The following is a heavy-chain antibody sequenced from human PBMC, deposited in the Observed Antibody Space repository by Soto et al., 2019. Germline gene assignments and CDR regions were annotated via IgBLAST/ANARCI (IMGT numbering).Heavy chain of an antibody. CDR2: ISSSSSYI. D-gene: IGHD5-12*01. J-gene: IGHJ4*02. CDR3: ARPDIVATITTSCDY. V-gene: IGHV3-21*01. Sequence: GRSLRLSCAASGFTFSSYSMNWVRQAPGKGLEWVSSISSSSSYIYYADSVKGRFTISRDNAKNSLYLQMNSLRAEDTAVYYCARPDIVATITTSCDYWGQGTLVTVSS. CDR1: GFTFSSYS.